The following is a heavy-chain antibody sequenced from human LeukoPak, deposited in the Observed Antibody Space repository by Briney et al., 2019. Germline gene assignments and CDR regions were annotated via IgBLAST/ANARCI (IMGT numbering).Heavy chain of an antibody. Sequence: ASVKVSCKASGYTFSNYGISWVRQAPGQGLEWMGWISAYNGNTNYAQKLQGRVTMTTDTSTSTAYMELRSLRSDDTAVYYCARDLLAVAGIDAFDIWGQGTMVTVSS. J-gene: IGHJ3*02. V-gene: IGHV1-18*01. CDR1: GYTFSNYG. CDR3: ARDLLAVAGIDAFDI. CDR2: ISAYNGNT. D-gene: IGHD6-19*01.